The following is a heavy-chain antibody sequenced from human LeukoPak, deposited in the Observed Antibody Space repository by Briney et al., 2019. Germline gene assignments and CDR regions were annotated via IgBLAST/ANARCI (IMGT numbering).Heavy chain of an antibody. CDR3: AKECCSDGDYGYYYYGMDV. J-gene: IGHJ6*02. CDR2: ISGSGGST. CDR1: GFTLSSYA. Sequence: PGGSLRLSCAASGFTLSSYAMSWVRQAPGKGLEWVSAISGSGGSTYYADSVKGRFTISRDNSKNTLYLQMNSLRAEDTAVYYCAKECCSDGDYGYYYYGMDVWGQGTTVTVSS. V-gene: IGHV3-23*01. D-gene: IGHD4-17*01.